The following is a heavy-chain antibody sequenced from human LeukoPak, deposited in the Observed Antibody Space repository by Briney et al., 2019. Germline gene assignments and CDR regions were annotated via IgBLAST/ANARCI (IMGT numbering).Heavy chain of an antibody. CDR3: AKDGVGYYDFWSGLLQDY. V-gene: IGHV3-30*02. J-gene: IGHJ4*02. CDR2: IRYDGSNK. CDR1: GFTFSSYA. Sequence: PGRSLRLSCAASGFTFSSYAMHWVRQAPGKGLEWVAFIRYDGSNKYYADSVKGRFTISRDNSKNTLYLQMNSLRAEDTAVYYCAKDGVGYYDFWSGLLQDYWGQGTLVTVSS. D-gene: IGHD3-3*01.